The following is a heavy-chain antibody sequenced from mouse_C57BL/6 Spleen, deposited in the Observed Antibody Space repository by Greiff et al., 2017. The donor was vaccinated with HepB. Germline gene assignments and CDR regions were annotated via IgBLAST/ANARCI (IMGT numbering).Heavy chain of an antibody. Sequence: VQLQQPGAELVKPGASVKLSCKASGYTFTSYWLHWVKQRPGQGLEWIGMIHPNSGSTNYNEKFKSKATLTVDKSSSTAYMQLSSLTSEDSAVYYCAREDGTEFDDWGQGTTLTVSS. V-gene: IGHV1-64*01. CDR1: GYTFTSYW. CDR2: IHPNSGST. CDR3: AREDGTEFDD. J-gene: IGHJ2*01. D-gene: IGHD2-1*01.